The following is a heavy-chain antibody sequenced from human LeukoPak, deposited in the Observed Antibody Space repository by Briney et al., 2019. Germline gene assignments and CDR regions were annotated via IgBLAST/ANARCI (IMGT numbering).Heavy chain of an antibody. V-gene: IGHV1-2*02. CDR2: INPNSGGT. J-gene: IGHJ4*02. Sequence: GSVKVSCKASGHTFTGYYMHWVRQAPGQGLEWMGWINPNSGGTNYAQKFQGRVTMTRDTSISTAYMELSRLRSDDTAVYYCARRSYCSSTSCRTSFDYWGQGTLVTVSS. CDR1: GHTFTGYY. CDR3: ARRSYCSSTSCRTSFDY. D-gene: IGHD2-2*01.